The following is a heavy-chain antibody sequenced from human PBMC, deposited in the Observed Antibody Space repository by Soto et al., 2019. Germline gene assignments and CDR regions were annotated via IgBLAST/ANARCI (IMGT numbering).Heavy chain of an antibody. CDR2: ISYDGSNK. CDR1: GFTFSSYA. J-gene: IGHJ4*02. Sequence: SGGSLRLSXSASGFTFSSYAMHWVRQAPGKGLEWVAVISYDGSNKYYADSVKGRFTISRDNSKNTLYLQMNSLRAEDTAVYYCARRGYSYGLYYFDYWGQGTLVTVSS. D-gene: IGHD5-18*01. CDR3: ARRGYSYGLYYFDY. V-gene: IGHV3-30-3*01.